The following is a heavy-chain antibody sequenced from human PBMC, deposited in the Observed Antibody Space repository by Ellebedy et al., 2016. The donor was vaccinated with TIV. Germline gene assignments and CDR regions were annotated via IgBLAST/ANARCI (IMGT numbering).Heavy chain of an antibody. CDR3: TRGETKGGFTWFDP. CDR1: GYTFTNYD. V-gene: IGHV1-8*01. Sequence: AASVKVSCKASGYTFTNYDIHWARQASGQGPEWMGWVHPKTGNTDSAQKFRGRVTMTMNTPINTAYLDLTSLTFEDTAVYYCTRGETKGGFTWFDPWGQGTLVIVSS. CDR2: VHPKTGNT. J-gene: IGHJ5*02.